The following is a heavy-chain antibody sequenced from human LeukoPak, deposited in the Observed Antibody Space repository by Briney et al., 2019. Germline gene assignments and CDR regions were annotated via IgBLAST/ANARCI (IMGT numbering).Heavy chain of an antibody. V-gene: IGHV4-4*07. CDR3: ARQRQGWFDP. Sequence: PSETLSLTCAVSGYSISSSDYWSWIRQPAGKGLEWIGRIYTSGSTNYNPSLKSRVTMSVDTSKNQFSLKLSSVTAADTAVYYCARQRQGWFDPWGQGTLVTVSS. CDR1: GYSISSSDY. J-gene: IGHJ5*02. CDR2: IYTSGST.